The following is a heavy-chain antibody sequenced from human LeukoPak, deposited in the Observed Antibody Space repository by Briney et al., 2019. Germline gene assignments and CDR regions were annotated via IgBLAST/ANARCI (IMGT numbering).Heavy chain of an antibody. CDR3: ARESLLATITSDYYYYYGMDV. V-gene: IGHV4-31*03. CDR2: IYYSGST. J-gene: IGHJ6*02. CDR1: GGSISSGGYY. Sequence: SQTLSLTCTVSGGSISSGGYYWSWIRPHPGKGLEWIGYIYYSGSTYYNPSLKSRVTISVDTSKNQFSLKLSSVTAADTAVYYCARESLLATITSDYYYYYGMDVWGQGTTVTVSS. D-gene: IGHD5-12*01.